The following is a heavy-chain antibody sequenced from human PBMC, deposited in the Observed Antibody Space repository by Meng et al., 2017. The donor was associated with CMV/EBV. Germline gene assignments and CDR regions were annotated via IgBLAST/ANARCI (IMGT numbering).Heavy chain of an antibody. CDR3: ARGSRTVTYYYYGMDV. D-gene: IGHD4-11*01. Sequence: GGSLRLSCAASGFTFSDYYMSWIRQAPGKGREGVSYISSSGSTIYYADSVKGRFTISRDNNNNSLYLQMNSRRAEDTAVYYCARGSRTVTYYYYGMDVWGQGTTVTVSS. V-gene: IGHV3-11*01. J-gene: IGHJ6*02. CDR2: ISSSGSTI. CDR1: GFTFSDYY.